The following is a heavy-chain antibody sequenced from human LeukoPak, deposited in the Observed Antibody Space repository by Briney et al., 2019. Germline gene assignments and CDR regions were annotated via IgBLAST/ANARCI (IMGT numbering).Heavy chain of an antibody. Sequence: PSQTLSLTCALSGDIVSSNGASWHWVRQSPSRGLEWLGRTYYRSQQWHSDYAPSVKGRITLNPDTSKNQFSLQPNSVTPEDTAVYYCGRETDFGVVTNWGQGTLVTVSS. V-gene: IGHV6-1*01. CDR1: GDIVSSNGAS. J-gene: IGHJ4*02. D-gene: IGHD3-3*01. CDR2: TYYRSQQWHS. CDR3: GRETDFGVVTN.